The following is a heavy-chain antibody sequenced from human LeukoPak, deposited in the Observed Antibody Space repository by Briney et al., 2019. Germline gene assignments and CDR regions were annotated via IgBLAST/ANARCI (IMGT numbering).Heavy chain of an antibody. CDR1: GFTFSDNY. D-gene: IGHD6-19*01. J-gene: IGHJ4*02. V-gene: IGHV3-11*01. Sequence: PGGSLRLSCAAAGFTFSDNYMSWIRQAPGKGLEWDSYISSSGSTIYYADSVKGRFTISRDNAKNSLYLQLNSLRAEDTAVYYCASVWLGIDYWGQGTLVTVSS. CDR2: ISSSGSTI. CDR3: ASVWLGIDY.